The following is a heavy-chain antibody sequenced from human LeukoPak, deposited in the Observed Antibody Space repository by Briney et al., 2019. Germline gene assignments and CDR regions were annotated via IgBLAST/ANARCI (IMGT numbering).Heavy chain of an antibody. CDR1: GGSFSGYF. V-gene: IGHV4-34*01. CDR3: ASGYSSSWYEG. Sequence: SETLSLTCAVYGGSFSGYFWGWIRQPPGKGLEWIGEINHSGTTNYNPSLESRVTISVDTSKNQFSLKLSSVTAADTAVYYCASGYSSSWYEGWGQGTLVTVSS. CDR2: INHSGTT. J-gene: IGHJ4*02. D-gene: IGHD6-13*01.